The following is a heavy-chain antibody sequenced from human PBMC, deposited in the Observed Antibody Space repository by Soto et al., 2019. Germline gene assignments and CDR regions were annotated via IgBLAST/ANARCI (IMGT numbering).Heavy chain of an antibody. V-gene: IGHV4-31*03. CDR2: IYYSAST. Sequence: QVQLQESGPGLVKPSQTLSLTCTVSGGSISSGGYYWSWIRQHPGKGLERIGYIYYSASTYYNPSLKSRVTISVDTSKNQFSLKLSSVTAADTAVYYCARDMIAVGVVAATPGWFDPWGQGTLVTVSS. CDR3: ARDMIAVGVVAATPGWFDP. J-gene: IGHJ5*02. D-gene: IGHD2-15*01. CDR1: GGSISSGGYY.